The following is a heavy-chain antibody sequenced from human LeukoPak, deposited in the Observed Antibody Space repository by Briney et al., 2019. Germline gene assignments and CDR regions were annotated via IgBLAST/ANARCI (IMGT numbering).Heavy chain of an antibody. CDR2: IWYDGSNK. V-gene: IGHV3-33*01. D-gene: IGHD5-18*01. CDR1: GFTFSSYG. J-gene: IGHJ4*02. Sequence: PGGSLRLSCAASGFTFSSYGMHWVRQAPGKGLEWVAVIWYDGSNKYYADSVKGRFTISRDNSKNTLYLQMNSLRAEDTAVYYCAREFSYGPIDYWGQGTLVTVSS. CDR3: AREFSYGPIDY.